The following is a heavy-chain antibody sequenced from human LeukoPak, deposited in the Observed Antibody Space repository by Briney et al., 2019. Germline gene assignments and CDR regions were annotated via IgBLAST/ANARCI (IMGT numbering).Heavy chain of an antibody. Sequence: SETLSLTCTVSGGSISSGGCYWSWIRQHPGTGLEWIGYIYYSGSTYYNPSLKSRVTISVDTSKNQFSLKLSSVTAADTAVYYCARDHYDSSGYLFDPWGQGTLVTVSS. D-gene: IGHD3-22*01. CDR3: ARDHYDSSGYLFDP. CDR1: GGSISSGGCY. J-gene: IGHJ5*02. V-gene: IGHV4-31*03. CDR2: IYYSGST.